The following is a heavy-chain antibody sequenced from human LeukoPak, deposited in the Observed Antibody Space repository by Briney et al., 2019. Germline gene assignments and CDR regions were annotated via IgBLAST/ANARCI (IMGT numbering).Heavy chain of an antibody. V-gene: IGHV4-30-4*08. CDR3: ARDRGDYDFWSGKNAFDI. Sequence: PSETLSLTCTVSGGSINSSSYYWGWIRQPPGKGLEWIGYIYYSGSTYYNPSLKSRVTISVDTSKNQFSLKLSSVTAADTAVYYCARDRGDYDFWSGKNAFDIWGQGTMVTVSS. CDR1: GGSINSSSYY. D-gene: IGHD3-3*01. J-gene: IGHJ3*02. CDR2: IYYSGST.